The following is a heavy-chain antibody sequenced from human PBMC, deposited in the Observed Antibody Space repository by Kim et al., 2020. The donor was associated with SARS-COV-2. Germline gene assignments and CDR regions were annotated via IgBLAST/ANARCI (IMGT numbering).Heavy chain of an antibody. J-gene: IGHJ4*02. Sequence: ASVKVSCKASGYTFTTYMISWVRQAPGQGLEWLGWISAYDGKTNYEQRLQGRVSMTTDTSTATAYMELRGLRSDDTAVYYCATSRTGWYDYWGQGTLLSVSS. CDR2: ISAYDGKT. CDR3: ATSRTGWYDY. CDR1: GYTFTTYM. D-gene: IGHD6-19*01. V-gene: IGHV1-18*01.